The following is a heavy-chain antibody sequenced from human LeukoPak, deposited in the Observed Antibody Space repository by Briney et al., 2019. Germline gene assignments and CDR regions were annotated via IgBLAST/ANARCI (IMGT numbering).Heavy chain of an antibody. J-gene: IGHJ4*02. D-gene: IGHD5-24*01. Sequence: SETLSLTCAVYGGSFSGYYWSWIRQPPGKGLEWIGEINHSGSTNYNPSLKSRVTISVDTSKNQFSLKLSSVTAADTAVYYCARVAEMATINYFDYWGQGTLVTVSS. CDR3: ARVAEMATINYFDY. V-gene: IGHV4-34*01. CDR2: INHSGST. CDR1: GGSFSGYY.